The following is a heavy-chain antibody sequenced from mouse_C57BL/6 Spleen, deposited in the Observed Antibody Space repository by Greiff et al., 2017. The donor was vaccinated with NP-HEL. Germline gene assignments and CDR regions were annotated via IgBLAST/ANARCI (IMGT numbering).Heavy chain of an antibody. D-gene: IGHD2-2*01. V-gene: IGHV1-82*01. CDR2: IYPGDGDT. Sequence: QVQLQQSGPELVKPGASVKISCKASGYAFSSSWMNWVKQRPGKGLEWIGRIYPGDGDTNYNGKFKGKATLTADKSSSTAYMQLSSLTSEDSAVYFCARGGVTTKNYAMDYWGQGTSVTVSS. J-gene: IGHJ4*01. CDR3: ARGGVTTKNYAMDY. CDR1: GYAFSSSW.